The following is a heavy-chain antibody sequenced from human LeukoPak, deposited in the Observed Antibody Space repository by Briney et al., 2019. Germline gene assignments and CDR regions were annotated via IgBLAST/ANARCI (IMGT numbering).Heavy chain of an antibody. Sequence: SETLSLTCTVSGGSISSGGYYWSWIRQPPGKGLEWIGYIYHSGSTYYNPSLKSRVTISVDRSKNQFSLKLSSVTAADTAVYYCARDPGGSYLGGVVDYWGQGTLVTVSS. J-gene: IGHJ4*02. CDR3: ARDPGGSYLGGVVDY. CDR1: GGSISSGGYY. D-gene: IGHD1-26*01. V-gene: IGHV4-30-2*01. CDR2: IYHSGST.